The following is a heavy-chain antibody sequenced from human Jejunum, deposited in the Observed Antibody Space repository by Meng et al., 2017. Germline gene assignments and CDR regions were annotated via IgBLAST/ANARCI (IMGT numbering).Heavy chain of an antibody. D-gene: IGHD3-10*01. V-gene: IGHV4-39*01. CDR3: ARHFSGSGTWFFDS. J-gene: IGHJ4*02. Sequence: QLQLQESGAGLVKASETLSLTCTVSGGSISGSYDYWGRIRQPPGKGLDWTGTISYSGSTYYNPSLTSRVTISMDTSKNQFSLKLSSVTAADTAVYYCARHFSGSGTWFFDSWGQGVLVTVSS. CDR1: GGSISGSYDY. CDR2: ISYSGST.